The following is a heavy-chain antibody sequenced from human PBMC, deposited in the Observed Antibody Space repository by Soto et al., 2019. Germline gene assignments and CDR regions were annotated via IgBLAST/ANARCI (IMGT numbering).Heavy chain of an antibody. Sequence: SETLSLTCTVSGGSISSSSYYWGWIRQPPGKGLEWIGSIYYSGSTYYNPSLKSRVTISVDTSKNQFSLKLSSVTAADTAVYYCARRDIVAKSAFDIWGQGTMVTVSS. CDR3: ARRDIVAKSAFDI. J-gene: IGHJ3*02. CDR2: IYYSGST. D-gene: IGHD5-12*01. V-gene: IGHV4-39*01. CDR1: GGSISSSSYY.